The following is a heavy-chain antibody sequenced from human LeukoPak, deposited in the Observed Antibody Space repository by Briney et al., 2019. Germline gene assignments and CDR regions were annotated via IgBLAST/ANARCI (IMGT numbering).Heavy chain of an antibody. CDR3: ARDRDVWSHYYGSGSFDY. V-gene: IGHV1-18*01. D-gene: IGHD3-10*01. Sequence: ASVKVSCKASGYTFTSYGISWVRQAPGQGLEWMGWISAYNGNTNYAQKLQGRVTMTTDTSTSTAYMELRSLRSDDTAVYYCARDRDVWSHYYGSGSFDYWGQGTLVTVSS. CDR1: GYTFTSYG. CDR2: ISAYNGNT. J-gene: IGHJ4*02.